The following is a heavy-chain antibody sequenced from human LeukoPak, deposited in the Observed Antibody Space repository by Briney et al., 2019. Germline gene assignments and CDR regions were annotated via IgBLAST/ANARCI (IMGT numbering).Heavy chain of an antibody. J-gene: IGHJ4*02. CDR3: ARGTGEGYTYGRYYFDY. CDR2: INPNSGGT. Sequence: ASVKVSCKASGYTFTSYYMHWVRQAPGQGLEWMGWINPNSGGTNYAQKFQGRVTMTRDTSISTAYMELSRLRSDDTAVYYCARGTGEGYTYGRYYFDYWGQGTLVTVSS. CDR1: GYTFTSYY. V-gene: IGHV1-2*02. D-gene: IGHD5-18*01.